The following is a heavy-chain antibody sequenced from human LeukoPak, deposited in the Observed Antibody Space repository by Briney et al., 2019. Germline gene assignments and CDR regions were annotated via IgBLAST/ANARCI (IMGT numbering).Heavy chain of an antibody. CDR3: ARLNRGGSGWYIFDY. CDR1: GGSISGYH. D-gene: IGHD6-19*01. Sequence: SETLSLTCTVSGGSISGYHWTWIRQPPGKGLEWIGFMFYSGDTNYNPSLKSRVTISVDMSKNHFSLKLSSVTAADTAVYYCARLNRGGSGWYIFDYWGQGTLVAVSS. V-gene: IGHV4-59*01. J-gene: IGHJ4*02. CDR2: MFYSGDT.